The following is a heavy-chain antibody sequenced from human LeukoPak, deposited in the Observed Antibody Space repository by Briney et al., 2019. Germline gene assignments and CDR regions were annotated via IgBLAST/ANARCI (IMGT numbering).Heavy chain of an antibody. CDR2: ISYDGSNK. Sequence: PGRSLRLSCAAPGFTFSSYGMHWVRQAPGKGLEWVAVISYDGSNKYYADSVKGRFTISRDNSKNTLYLQMNSLRAEDTAVYYCAKLLGWAYDILTGSSPNPLDYWGQGTLVTVSS. D-gene: IGHD3-9*01. CDR1: GFTFSSYG. V-gene: IGHV3-30*18. J-gene: IGHJ4*02. CDR3: AKLLGWAYDILTGSSPNPLDY.